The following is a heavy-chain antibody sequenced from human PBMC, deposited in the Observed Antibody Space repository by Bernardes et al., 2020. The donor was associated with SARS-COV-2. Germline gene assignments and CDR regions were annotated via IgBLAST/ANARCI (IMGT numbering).Heavy chain of an antibody. Sequence: ASVKVSCKASGYTFTSYGISWVRQAPGQGLEWMGWISAYNGNTIYAQKLQGRVTMTTDTSTSTAYMELRSLRSDDTAVYYCARMSVVGAFWYYYYGMDVWGQGTTVTVSS. V-gene: IGHV1-18*04. CDR1: GYTFTSYG. CDR2: ISAYNGNT. CDR3: ARMSVVGAFWYYYYGMDV. D-gene: IGHD1-26*01. J-gene: IGHJ6*02.